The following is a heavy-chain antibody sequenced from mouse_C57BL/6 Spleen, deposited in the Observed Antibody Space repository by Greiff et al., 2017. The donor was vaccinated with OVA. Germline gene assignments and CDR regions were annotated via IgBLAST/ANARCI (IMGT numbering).Heavy chain of an antibody. J-gene: IGHJ4*01. CDR3: ARDYLEAMDY. Sequence: DVKLQESGPGLVKPSQSLSLTCSVTGYSITSGYYWNWIRQFPGNKLEWMGYISYDGSNNYNPSLKNRISITRDTSKNQFFLKLNSVTTEDTATYYCARDYLEAMDYWGQGTSVTVSS. D-gene: IGHD1-1*01. CDR2: ISYDGSN. CDR1: GYSITSGYY. V-gene: IGHV3-6*01.